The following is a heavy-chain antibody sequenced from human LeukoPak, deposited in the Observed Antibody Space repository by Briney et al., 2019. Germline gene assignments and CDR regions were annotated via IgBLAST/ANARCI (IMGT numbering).Heavy chain of an antibody. Sequence: ASVNVSCKVCGYIFTGYFLHWVRRAPGQGLEWMGGINPHSGDTNYAQKFQGRVTMTRDTSISTASMELTRLRSDDTAVYYCARLSDFSDSSGYPYYLDFWGQGALVTVSS. V-gene: IGHV1-2*02. D-gene: IGHD3-22*01. CDR3: ARLSDFSDSSGYPYYLDF. CDR1: GYIFTGYF. J-gene: IGHJ4*02. CDR2: INPHSGDT.